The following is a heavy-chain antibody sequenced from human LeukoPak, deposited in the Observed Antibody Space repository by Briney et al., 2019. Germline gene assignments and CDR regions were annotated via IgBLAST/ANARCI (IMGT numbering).Heavy chain of an antibody. J-gene: IGHJ3*02. CDR3: AREEFRMSAAGTGGFDI. D-gene: IGHD6-13*01. V-gene: IGHV4-4*02. CDR2: IYHSGST. CDR1: GGSISSSNW. Sequence: SETLSLTCAVSGGSISSSNWWSWVRQPPGKGLEWIGEIYHSGSTNYNPSLKSRFTISVDKSKNQFSLKLSSVTAADTAVYYCAREEFRMSAAGTGGFDIWGQGTMVTVSS.